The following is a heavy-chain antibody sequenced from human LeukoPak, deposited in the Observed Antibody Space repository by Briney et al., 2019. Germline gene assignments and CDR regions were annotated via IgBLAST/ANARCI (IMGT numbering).Heavy chain of an antibody. CDR1: GYTFTSYD. CDR3: ARGLGYSSSWTLGY. J-gene: IGHJ4*02. Sequence: ASVTVSCKASGYTFTSYDINWVRQATGQGLEWMGWMNPNSGNTGYAQKFQGRVTMTRNTSISTAYMELSSLRSEDTAVYYCARGLGYSSSWTLGYWGQGTLVTVSS. D-gene: IGHD6-13*01. V-gene: IGHV1-8*01. CDR2: MNPNSGNT.